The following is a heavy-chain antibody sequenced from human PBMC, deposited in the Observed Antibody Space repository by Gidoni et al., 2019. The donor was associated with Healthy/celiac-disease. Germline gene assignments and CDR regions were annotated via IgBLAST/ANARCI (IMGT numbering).Heavy chain of an antibody. V-gene: IGHV1-69*06. Sequence: QVQLVQSGAEVKKLGSSVKVSCKASGGTFSSYAISWVRQAPGEGLEWMGGIIPIFGTANNAQKFQGRVTVTADKSTSTAYMGLGSLGSEDTAVYYGARGRELGVADYWGQGTLVTVSS. J-gene: IGHJ4*02. CDR2: IIPIFGTA. D-gene: IGHD7-27*01. CDR1: GGTFSSYA. CDR3: ARGRELGVADY.